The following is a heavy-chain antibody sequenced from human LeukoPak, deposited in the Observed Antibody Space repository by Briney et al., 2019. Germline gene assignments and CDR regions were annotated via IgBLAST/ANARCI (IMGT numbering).Heavy chain of an antibody. CDR1: GFTFSSSV. D-gene: IGHD6-19*01. V-gene: IGHV3-30*18. CDR3: TKSGSAWAFFQD. Sequence: PGGSLRLSCAASGFTFSSSVMHWVRQAPGKGLEWVAVISYDGSNKYYADSVKGRFTISRDISKNTLYLQMNSLTVEDTAVYYCTKSGSAWAFFQDWGQGTLVTVSS. CDR2: ISYDGSNK. J-gene: IGHJ1*01.